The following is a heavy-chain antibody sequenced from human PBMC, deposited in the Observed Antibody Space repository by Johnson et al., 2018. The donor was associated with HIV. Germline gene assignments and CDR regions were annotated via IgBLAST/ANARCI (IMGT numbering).Heavy chain of an antibody. V-gene: IGHV3-66*01. J-gene: IGHJ3*01. D-gene: IGHD2-15*01. Sequence: MLLVESGGGLVQPGGSLRLSCAASGFTVSSNYMSWVRQAPGKGLEWVSLIYSDGSTYYAASALGRFTISSDISKNMVYLQMNSLSAEDTAVYYCAKERGISGGFDFWGQGTRVTVSS. CDR2: IYSDGST. CDR1: GFTVSSNY. CDR3: AKERGISGGFDF.